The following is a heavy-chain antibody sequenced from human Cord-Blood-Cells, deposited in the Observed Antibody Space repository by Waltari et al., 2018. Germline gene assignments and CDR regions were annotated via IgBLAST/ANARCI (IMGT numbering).Heavy chain of an antibody. D-gene: IGHD1-26*01. V-gene: IGHV3-30-3*01. CDR1: GFTFSSYA. CDR3: ARDGSIWWELQSRAFDI. CDR2: ISYDGSNK. J-gene: IGHJ3*02. Sequence: QVQLVESGGGVVQPGRSLRLSCAASGFTFSSYAMHWVRQAPGKGMEWVAVISYDGSNKYYADSVKGRFTISRDNSKNTLYLQMYSLRAEDTAVYYCARDGSIWWELQSRAFDIWGQGSMVTVSS.